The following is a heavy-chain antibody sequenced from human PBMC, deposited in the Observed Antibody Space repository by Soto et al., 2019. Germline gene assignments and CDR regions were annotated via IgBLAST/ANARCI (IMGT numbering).Heavy chain of an antibody. CDR3: ARDSVTDYDFWSGYYPDNWFDP. Sequence: QVQLVQSGAEVKKPGASVKVSCKASGYTFTSYGISWVRQAPGQGLEWMGWISAYNGNTNYAQKLQGRVTMTTDTSTSTAYMELRSLRSDDTAVYYCARDSVTDYDFWSGYYPDNWFDPWGQGTLVTVSS. D-gene: IGHD3-3*01. CDR2: ISAYNGNT. V-gene: IGHV1-18*01. CDR1: GYTFTSYG. J-gene: IGHJ5*02.